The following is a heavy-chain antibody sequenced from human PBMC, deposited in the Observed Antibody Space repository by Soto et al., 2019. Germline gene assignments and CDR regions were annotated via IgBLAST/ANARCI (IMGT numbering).Heavy chain of an antibody. Sequence: GASVKVSCKASGYTFTSYAMHWVRQAPGQRLEWMGWINAGNGNTKYSQKFQGRVTITRDTSASTAYMELSSLRSEDTAVYYCARAPNGDYVLNYWGQGTLVTVSS. CDR1: GYTFTSYA. CDR2: INAGNGNT. CDR3: ARAPNGDYVLNY. V-gene: IGHV1-3*01. J-gene: IGHJ4*02. D-gene: IGHD4-17*01.